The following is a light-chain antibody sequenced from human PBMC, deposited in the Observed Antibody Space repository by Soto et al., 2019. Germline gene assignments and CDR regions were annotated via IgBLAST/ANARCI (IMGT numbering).Light chain of an antibody. Sequence: EIVLTQSPGTLSLSPGERATLSCRASQSVSSSYLAWYQQKPGQAPRLLIYGASSRATGIPDRFSGSGSGTDFTLTISRLEPEDFAVYYCQQYGSPRGFGQGTKLEIK. CDR3: QQYGSPRG. CDR1: QSVSSSY. J-gene: IGKJ2*03. V-gene: IGKV3-20*01. CDR2: GAS.